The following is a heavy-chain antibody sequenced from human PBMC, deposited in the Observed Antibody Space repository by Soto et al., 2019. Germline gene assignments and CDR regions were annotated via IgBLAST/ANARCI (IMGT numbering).Heavy chain of an antibody. V-gene: IGHV3-30-3*01. D-gene: IGHD6-13*01. J-gene: IGHJ4*02. CDR2: ISYNGNID. Sequence: PGGSLRLSCAASGFTFSTYAMHWVRQAPGKGLEWVAVISYNGNIDSYAESVRGRFTISRDNSKNTLYVQMNSLRDEDTAVYYCARAHSSSWHNFDYWGQGTLVTVSS. CDR3: ARAHSSSWHNFDY. CDR1: GFTFSTYA.